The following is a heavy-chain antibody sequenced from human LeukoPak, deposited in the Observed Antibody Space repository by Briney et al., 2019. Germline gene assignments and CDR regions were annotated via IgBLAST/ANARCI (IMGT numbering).Heavy chain of an antibody. Sequence: GGSLRLSCAASGFTYSSYSMNWVRQAPGKGLEWVSFISSSSSTIYYADSVKGRFTISRDNAKNSLYLQMNSLRAEDTAVYYCARDRGGSYSAIDYWGQGTLVTVSS. V-gene: IGHV3-48*04. J-gene: IGHJ4*02. D-gene: IGHD1-26*01. CDR3: ARDRGGSYSAIDY. CDR1: GFTYSSYS. CDR2: ISSSSSTI.